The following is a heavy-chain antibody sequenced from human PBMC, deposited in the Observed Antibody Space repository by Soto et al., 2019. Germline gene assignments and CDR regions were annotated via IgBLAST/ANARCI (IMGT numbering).Heavy chain of an antibody. CDR1: GFTFSTYV. J-gene: IGHJ6*02. Sequence: EVQLLESGGDLVQPGGSLRLSCTASGFTFSTYVISWVRQAPGKGLEWVSTITGSGGKTYYADSVRGRFTISRDNSKNTLYLQMNSLRAEDTALYSCAKDRVGSSMDGMDVWGQGTAVTVSS. CDR3: AKDRVGSSMDGMDV. CDR2: ITGSGGKT. D-gene: IGHD1-26*01. V-gene: IGHV3-23*01.